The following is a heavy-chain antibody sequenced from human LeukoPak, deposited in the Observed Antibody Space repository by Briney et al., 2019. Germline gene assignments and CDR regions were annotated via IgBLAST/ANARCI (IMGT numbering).Heavy chain of an antibody. V-gene: IGHV1-46*01. CDR2: INPSGGST. CDR1: GYTFTSYY. D-gene: IGHD1-26*01. Sequence: ASVKVSCKASGYTFTSYYMHWVRQAPGQGLEWMGIINPSGGSTNYAQKFQGRVTMTRDMSTSTVYMELSSLRAEDTALYYCARMLARYSGSYFWVFDYWGQGTLVTVSS. CDR3: ARMLARYSGSYFWVFDY. J-gene: IGHJ4*02.